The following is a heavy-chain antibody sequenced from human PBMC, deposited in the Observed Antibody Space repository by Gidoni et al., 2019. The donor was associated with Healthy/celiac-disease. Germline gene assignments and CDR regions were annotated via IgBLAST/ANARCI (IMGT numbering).Heavy chain of an antibody. J-gene: IGHJ5*02. V-gene: IGHV3-23*01. D-gene: IGHD2-15*01. CDR3: AKDYSAVFNWFDP. CDR1: GFTFSTYA. CDR2: ISGSGGGT. Sequence: EVQLLESGGGLVQPGGSLRLSCAASGFTFSTYAMTWVRQAPEKGLEWVSSISGSGGGTYYADSVKGRFTISRDNSKNTLYLQMNSLRAEDTAVYYCAKDYSAVFNWFDPWGQGTLVTVSS.